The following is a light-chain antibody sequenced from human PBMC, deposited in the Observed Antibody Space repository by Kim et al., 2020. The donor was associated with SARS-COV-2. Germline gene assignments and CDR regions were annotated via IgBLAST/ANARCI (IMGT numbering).Light chain of an antibody. CDR1: DLGNKY. CDR3: QAWAGSTAWV. Sequence: SYELTQPPSVSVSPGQTATISCSGDDLGNKYVCWYQQKPGQSPILLIYQNKRRPSGFPERFSGSNSGNTATLTISETQPTDEADYHCQAWAGSTAWVFGG. V-gene: IGLV3-1*01. J-gene: IGLJ3*02. CDR2: QNK.